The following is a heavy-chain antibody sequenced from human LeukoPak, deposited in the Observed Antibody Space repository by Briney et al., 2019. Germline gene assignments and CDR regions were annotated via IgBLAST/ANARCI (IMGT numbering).Heavy chain of an antibody. V-gene: IGHV1-2*02. CDR1: GYTFTGYY. Sequence: ASVKVSCKASGYTFTGYYMHWVRQAPGQGLEWMGWINPNSGGTNYAQKFQGRVTITADESTSTAYMELSSLRSEDTAVYYCARGRYYYGSGSYYNFDYWGQGTLVTVSS. J-gene: IGHJ4*02. CDR3: ARGRYYYGSGSYYNFDY. D-gene: IGHD3-10*01. CDR2: INPNSGGT.